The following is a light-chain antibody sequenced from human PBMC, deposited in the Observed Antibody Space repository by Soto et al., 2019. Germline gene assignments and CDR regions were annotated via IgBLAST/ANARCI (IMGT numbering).Light chain of an antibody. CDR3: QQYGRSQGWT. J-gene: IGKJ1*01. CDR1: QSVTSGY. Sequence: DIVLTQSPAILSLSPGERATLSCRASQSVTSGYFAWYQQKPGQPPRLLLYGASSRATGIPDRFSGGGSGTDYTRTISRLEPEDFAVYYCQQYGRSQGWTFGQGTKVEIK. CDR2: GAS. V-gene: IGKV3-20*01.